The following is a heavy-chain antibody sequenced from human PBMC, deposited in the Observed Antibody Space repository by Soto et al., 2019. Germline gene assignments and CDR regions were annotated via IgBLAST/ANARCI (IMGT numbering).Heavy chain of an antibody. V-gene: IGHV4-4*02. D-gene: IGHD1-7*01. CDR2: IYHSGST. Sequence: QVQLQESGPGLVKPSGTLSLTCAVSSGSISSSNWWIWVRQPPGKVLEWIGEIYHSGSTNYNPSLKSRVTMSVDKSKNQFSLNLSSVTAADTAVYFCARQMTGTTAFDSWGQGTLVTVSS. CDR3: ARQMTGTTAFDS. J-gene: IGHJ4*02. CDR1: SGSISSSNW.